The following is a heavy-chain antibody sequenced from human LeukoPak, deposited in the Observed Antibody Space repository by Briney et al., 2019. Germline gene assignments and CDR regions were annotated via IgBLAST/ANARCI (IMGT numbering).Heavy chain of an antibody. J-gene: IGHJ4*02. CDR1: GFTFSSYA. Sequence: GGSLRLSCAASGFTFSSYAMHWVRQAPGKGLEWVAVISYDGSNKYYADSVKGRFTLSRDNSKNTLYLQMNSLRAEDTAVYYCAREHPTYGDYDYWGQGTLVTVSS. CDR3: AREHPTYGDYDY. CDR2: ISYDGSNK. V-gene: IGHV3-30-3*01. D-gene: IGHD4-17*01.